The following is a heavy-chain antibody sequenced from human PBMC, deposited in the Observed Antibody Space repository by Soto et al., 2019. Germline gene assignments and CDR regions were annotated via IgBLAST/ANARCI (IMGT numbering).Heavy chain of an antibody. CDR1: GFTFSSYA. CDR3: ANLLAYCGGDCLSDP. D-gene: IGHD2-21*02. CDR2: ISGSGGST. J-gene: IGHJ5*02. Sequence: GGSLRLSCAASGFTFSSYAMSWVRQAPGKGLEWVSAISGSGGSTYYADSVKGRFTISRDNSKNTLYLQMNSLRAEDTAVYYCANLLAYCGGDCLSDPWGQGTLVTVSS. V-gene: IGHV3-23*01.